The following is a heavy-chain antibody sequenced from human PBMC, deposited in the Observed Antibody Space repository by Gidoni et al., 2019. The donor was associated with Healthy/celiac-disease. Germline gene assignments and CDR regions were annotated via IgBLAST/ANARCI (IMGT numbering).Heavy chain of an antibody. CDR1: GFTVSSNY. D-gene: IGHD5-18*01. V-gene: IGHV3-53*02. CDR3: AREGLRYSYGFNY. CDR2: IYSGGST. Sequence: ELQLVVTGGGLIQPGVSLRLSCAASGFTVSSNYMSWFRQAPGQGVEWVLVIYSGGSTYYASSVKGRFTISRDNSKNTLYLQMNSLRAEDTAVYYCAREGLRYSYGFNYWGQGTLVTVSS. J-gene: IGHJ4*02.